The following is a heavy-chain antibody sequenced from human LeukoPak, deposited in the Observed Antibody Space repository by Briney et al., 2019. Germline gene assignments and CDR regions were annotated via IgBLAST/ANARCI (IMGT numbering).Heavy chain of an antibody. Sequence: SETLSLTCTVSDDSITIYYWTWIRQPPGKGLEWIGYIDHTGSTNYNPSLNSRVTISRDTSKNHFSLKLSSVTAADTAVYYCARGPPYSSGWHWGHPFDYWGQGTLVTVSS. J-gene: IGHJ4*02. D-gene: IGHD6-19*01. V-gene: IGHV4-59*08. CDR1: DDSITIYY. CDR3: ARGPPYSSGWHWGHPFDY. CDR2: IDHTGST.